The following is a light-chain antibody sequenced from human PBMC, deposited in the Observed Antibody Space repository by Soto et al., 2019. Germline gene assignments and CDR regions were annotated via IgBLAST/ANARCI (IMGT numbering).Light chain of an antibody. CDR3: QQYGGFSRT. CDR2: DAS. V-gene: IGKV1-13*02. CDR1: QGIGSA. Sequence: AIQLTQSPSSLSASVGDRVSITCRASQGIGSALAWYQLKPGAAPALLIYDASTLESGVPSRFSGSRSGADFTLTISSLQPEDFATYYCQQYGGFSRTFGQGTKV. J-gene: IGKJ1*01.